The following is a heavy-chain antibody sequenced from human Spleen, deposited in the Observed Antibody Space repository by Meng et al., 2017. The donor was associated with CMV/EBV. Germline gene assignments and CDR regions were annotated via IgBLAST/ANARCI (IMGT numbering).Heavy chain of an antibody. J-gene: IGHJ4*02. CDR2: IYPGDSDT. Sequence: KVSCKGSGYSFSTYWVAWVRQMPGKGLEWMGIIYPGDSDTRYSPSFQGQVTISADKSISTAFLQWSGLKASDTAMYFCARSQDAAGHVDSWGQGTLVTVSS. D-gene: IGHD6-13*01. CDR1: GYSFSTYW. V-gene: IGHV5-51*01. CDR3: ARSQDAAGHVDS.